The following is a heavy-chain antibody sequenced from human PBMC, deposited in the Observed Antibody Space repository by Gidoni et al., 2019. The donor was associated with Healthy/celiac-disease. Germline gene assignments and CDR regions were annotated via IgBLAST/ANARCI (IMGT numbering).Heavy chain of an antibody. CDR1: GGPFSSYA. J-gene: IGHJ4*02. D-gene: IGHD5-18*01. Sequence: QVQLVQSGAAVKKPGSSVQVSCKASGGPFSSYAISWVRQAPGQGLEWMGGIIPIFGTANYAQKFQGRVTITADKSTSTAYRELSSLRSEDTAGYYCARGGYDGYSYGTDYWGQGTLVTVSS. CDR3: ARGGYDGYSYGTDY. CDR2: IIPIFGTA. V-gene: IGHV1-69*06.